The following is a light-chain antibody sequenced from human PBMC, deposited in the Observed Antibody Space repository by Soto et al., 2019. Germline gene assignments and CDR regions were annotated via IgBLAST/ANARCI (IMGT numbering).Light chain of an antibody. CDR1: QSISNW. J-gene: IGKJ2*01. Sequence: DIQMTQSPSTLSASVGDRVTITCRASQSISNWLAWYQQKPGKAPKILIYKASTLESGVPSRFSGSGSGTEFTLTISSLQPEDFATYYCQQSYKTPHTFGQGTKLETK. CDR2: KAS. CDR3: QQSYKTPHT. V-gene: IGKV1-5*03.